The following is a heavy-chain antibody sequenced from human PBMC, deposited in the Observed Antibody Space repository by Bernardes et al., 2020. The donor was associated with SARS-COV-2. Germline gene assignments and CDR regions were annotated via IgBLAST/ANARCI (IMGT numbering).Heavy chain of an antibody. D-gene: IGHD3-3*01. Sequence: ASVKVSCKASGYTFTSYGISWVRQAPGQGLEWMGWISAYNGNTNYAQKLQGRVTMTTDTSTSTAYIELRSLRSDHTAVYYCARFLEWLLRPDYYYGMDVWGQGTTVTVSS. CDR2: ISAYNGNT. CDR1: GYTFTSYG. V-gene: IGHV1-18*04. J-gene: IGHJ6*02. CDR3: ARFLEWLLRPDYYYGMDV.